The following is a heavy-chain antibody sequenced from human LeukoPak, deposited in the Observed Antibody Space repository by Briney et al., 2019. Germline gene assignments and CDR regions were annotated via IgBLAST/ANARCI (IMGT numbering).Heavy chain of an antibody. J-gene: IGHJ4*02. CDR3: ARVPGRTRYFDS. CDR2: IKQDGREK. V-gene: IGHV3-7*01. D-gene: IGHD1-26*01. CDR1: GFTFTRCW. Sequence: GGSLRLSCAASGFTFTRCWMSWVRQTPGKGLEWVASIKQDGREKFYADSVKGRFTISRDNAKNSLYLQVNSLRAEDTAVYYCARVPGRTRYFDSWGQGILVTVSS.